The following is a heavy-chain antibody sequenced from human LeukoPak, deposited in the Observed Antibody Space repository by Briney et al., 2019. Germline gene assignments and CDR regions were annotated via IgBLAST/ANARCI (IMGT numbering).Heavy chain of an antibody. Sequence: GGSLRLSCAASGFTFSSYAMSWVRQAPGKGLEWVSAISGSGGSTYYADSVKGRFTISRDNSKNTLYLQMNSLRAEDTAVYYCAEDRDYYGSGSYYNVPLFDYWGQGTLVTVSS. CDR2: ISGSGGST. J-gene: IGHJ4*02. D-gene: IGHD3-10*01. CDR1: GFTFSSYA. V-gene: IGHV3-23*01. CDR3: AEDRDYYGSGSYYNVPLFDY.